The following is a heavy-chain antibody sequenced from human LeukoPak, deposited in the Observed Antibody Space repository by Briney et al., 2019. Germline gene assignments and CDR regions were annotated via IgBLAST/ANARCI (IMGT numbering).Heavy chain of an antibody. CDR3: ARGHTVTAYYYYSMDV. CDR2: INHSGST. J-gene: IGHJ6*04. Sequence: SETLSLTCAVYGGSFSGYYWSWIRQPPGKGLEWIGEINHSGSTNYNPSLKSRVTISVDTSKNQFSLKLSSVTAADTAVYYCARGHTVTAYYYYSMDVWGKGTTVTVSS. D-gene: IGHD4-11*01. CDR1: GGSFSGYY. V-gene: IGHV4-34*01.